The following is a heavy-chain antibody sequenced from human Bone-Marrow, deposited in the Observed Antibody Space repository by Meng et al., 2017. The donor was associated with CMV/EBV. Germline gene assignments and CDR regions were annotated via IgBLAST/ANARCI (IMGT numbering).Heavy chain of an antibody. CDR1: GFTFDTYA. Sequence: GESLKISCAASGFTFDTYAMIWVRQAPGKGLEWVAVISYDGSNKYYADSVKGRFTISRDNSKNTLYLQMNSLRAEDTAVYYCARSASGSYWEGYDFDYWGQGTLVTVSS. J-gene: IGHJ4*02. D-gene: IGHD1-26*01. V-gene: IGHV3-30-3*01. CDR3: ARSASGSYWEGYDFDY. CDR2: ISYDGSNK.